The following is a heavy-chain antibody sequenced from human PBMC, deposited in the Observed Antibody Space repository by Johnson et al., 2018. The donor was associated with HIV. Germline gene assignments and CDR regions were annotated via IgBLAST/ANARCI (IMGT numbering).Heavy chain of an antibody. D-gene: IGHD3-16*01. CDR3: ARDELGEDAFDI. V-gene: IGHV3-53*01. J-gene: IGHJ3*02. CDR1: GFTVSSNY. CDR2: IYSGGST. Sequence: VQLVESGGGLIQPGGSLRLSCAASGFTVSSNYMSWVRQAPGKGLEWVSVIYSGGSTYYADSVKGRFTISGDSSKNTLYLQMNSLRAEDTAVYYCARDELGEDAFDIWGQGTMVTVSS.